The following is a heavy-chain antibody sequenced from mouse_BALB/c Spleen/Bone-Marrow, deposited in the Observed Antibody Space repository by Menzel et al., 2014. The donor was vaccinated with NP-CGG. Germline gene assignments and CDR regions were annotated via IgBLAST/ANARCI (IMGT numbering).Heavy chain of an antibody. CDR2: IWSGGST. J-gene: IGHJ4*01. D-gene: IGHD2-1*01. V-gene: IGHV2-4*02. CDR1: GFSVISYG. Sequence: QVQLKQSGPGLVQPSQSLFITCTVSGFSVISYGVHWVRQPPGKGLEWLGVIWSGGSTDYNATFISRLSISKDNSKSQVFFKMNSLQADATAIYYCARNDYGNPHYAMDYWGEGTSVTVAS. CDR3: ARNDYGNPHYAMDY.